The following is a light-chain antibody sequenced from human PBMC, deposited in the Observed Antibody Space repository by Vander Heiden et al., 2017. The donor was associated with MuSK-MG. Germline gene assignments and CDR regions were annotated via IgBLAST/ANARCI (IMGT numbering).Light chain of an antibody. J-gene: IGLJ1*01. V-gene: IGLV2-8*01. Sequence: QSALTQPPSASGSPGQSGTIPCTGTSSDVGGYKYVSWYQQHPGKAPKLMIYEVSKRPSGVPDRFSGSKSGNTASLTVSGLQAEDEADYYCCSYAGSNNFVFGTGTKVTVL. CDR2: EVS. CDR1: SSDVGGYKY. CDR3: CSYAGSNNFV.